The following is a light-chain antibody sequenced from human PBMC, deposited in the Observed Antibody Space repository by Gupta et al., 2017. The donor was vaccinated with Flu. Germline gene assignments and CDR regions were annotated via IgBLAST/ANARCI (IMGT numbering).Light chain of an antibody. CDR3: QSYDSSLRNWV. CDR1: SSNIGAIYA. Sequence: QSVLTQPSSVSGAPGRRVTTSCTGSSSNIGAIYAVNWFHQVPGTAPKLLIYHNTARPSGVPDRFSGSRSGTSAALAITGLQAEDEGDYYCQSYDSSLRNWVFGGGTKLTVL. CDR2: HNT. J-gene: IGLJ3*02. V-gene: IGLV1-40*01.